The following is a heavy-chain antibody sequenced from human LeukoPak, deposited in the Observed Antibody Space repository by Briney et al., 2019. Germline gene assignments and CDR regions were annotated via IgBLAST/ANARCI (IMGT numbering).Heavy chain of an antibody. J-gene: IGHJ4*02. Sequence: PGGSLRLSCAASGFTFSSYGMSWVRQAPGKGLEWVSAVSGSGGSTYYADSVKGRFTISRDNSKNTLYLQMNSLRAEDTAVYYCAKDRYDFWSGYYTFSYFDYWGQGTLVTVSS. CDR2: VSGSGGST. CDR1: GFTFSSYG. CDR3: AKDRYDFWSGYYTFSYFDY. D-gene: IGHD3-3*01. V-gene: IGHV3-23*01.